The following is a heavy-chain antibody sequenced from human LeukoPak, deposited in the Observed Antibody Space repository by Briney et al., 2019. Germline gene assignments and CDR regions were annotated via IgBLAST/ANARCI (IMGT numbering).Heavy chain of an antibody. D-gene: IGHD2-2*01. J-gene: IGHJ5*02. CDR2: FDPEDGET. CDR3: ATAYWEYQLLFLGLDP. Sequence: ASVKVSCKVSGYTLTELSMHWVRQAPGKGLEWMGGFDPEDGETIYAQKFQGRATMTEDTSTDTAYMELSSLRSEDTAVCYCATAYWEYQLLFLGLDPWGQGTLVTVSS. CDR1: GYTLTELS. V-gene: IGHV1-24*01.